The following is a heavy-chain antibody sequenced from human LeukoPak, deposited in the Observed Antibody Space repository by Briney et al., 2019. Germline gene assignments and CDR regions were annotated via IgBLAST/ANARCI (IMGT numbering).Heavy chain of an antibody. CDR1: GFTVSSNY. CDR2: ISTTSLNT. Sequence: GGSLRLSCVVSGFTVSSNYMSWVRQAPGKGLQWVSVISTTSLNTYYADSVKGRFTISRDNSKNTLYLQMSSLRAEDTAVYYCARGLGVPDAFDIWGQGTMVTVSS. CDR3: ARGLGVPDAFDI. J-gene: IGHJ3*02. D-gene: IGHD1-26*01. V-gene: IGHV3-66*01.